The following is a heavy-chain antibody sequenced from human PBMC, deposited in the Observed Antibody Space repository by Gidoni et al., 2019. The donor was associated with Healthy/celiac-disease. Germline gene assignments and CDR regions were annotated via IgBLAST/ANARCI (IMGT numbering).Heavy chain of an antibody. D-gene: IGHD3-10*01. J-gene: IGHJ4*02. CDR2: IWYDGSNK. CDR1: GSPFSSYG. V-gene: IGHV3-33*01. Sequence: QVQLVESGGGVVQPGRSLRLSCAASGSPFSSYGMHWVRQAPGKGLEWVAVIWYDGSNKYYADSVKGRFTISRDNSKNTLYLQMNSLRAEDTAVYYCARTYGSGSSETFDYWGQGTLVTVSS. CDR3: ARTYGSGSSETFDY.